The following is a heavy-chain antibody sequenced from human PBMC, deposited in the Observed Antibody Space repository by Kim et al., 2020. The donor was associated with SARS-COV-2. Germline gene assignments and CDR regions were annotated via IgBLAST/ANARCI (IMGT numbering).Heavy chain of an antibody. D-gene: IGHD6-19*01. J-gene: IGHJ4*02. CDR1: GGSISSYY. CDR2: IYYSGST. Sequence: SETLSLTCTVSGGSISSYYWSWIRQPPGKGLEWIGYIYYSGSTNYNPSLKSRVTISVDTSKNQFSLKLSSVTAADTAVYYCARGDSSGWYYFDYWGQGTLVTVSS. CDR3: ARGDSSGWYYFDY. V-gene: IGHV4-59*01.